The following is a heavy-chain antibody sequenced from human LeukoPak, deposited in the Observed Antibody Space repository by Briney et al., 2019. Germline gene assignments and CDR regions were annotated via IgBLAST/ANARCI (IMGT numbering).Heavy chain of an antibody. J-gene: IGHJ4*02. D-gene: IGHD6-19*01. V-gene: IGHV3-33*06. Sequence: GRSLRLSCAASGFTFSSYGMHWVRQAPGEGLEWVAVIWYDGSNKYYADSVKGRFTISIDNSKNTLYLQMNSLRAEDTAVYYCAKVAHSSGGGLDYWGQGTLVTVSS. CDR1: GFTFSSYG. CDR3: AKVAHSSGGGLDY. CDR2: IWYDGSNK.